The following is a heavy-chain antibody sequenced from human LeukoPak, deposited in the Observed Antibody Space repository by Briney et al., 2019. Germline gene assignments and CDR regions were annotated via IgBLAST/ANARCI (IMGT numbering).Heavy chain of an antibody. J-gene: IGHJ4*02. CDR2: TYYRSKWYD. CDR3: ARSVLRQQVEPFDY. D-gene: IGHD6-13*01. CDR1: GDSVSSKSAA. Sequence: SQTLSLTCAISGDSVSSKSAAWNWIRQSPSRGLEWLGRTYYRSKWYDDYAVFVKSRITINPDTSKNQFSLQLNSVTPEDTAVYYCARSVLRQQVEPFDYWGQGTLVTVSS. V-gene: IGHV6-1*01.